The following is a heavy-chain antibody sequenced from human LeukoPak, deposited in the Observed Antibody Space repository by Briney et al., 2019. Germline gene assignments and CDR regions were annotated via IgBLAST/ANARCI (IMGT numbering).Heavy chain of an antibody. D-gene: IGHD3-22*01. V-gene: IGHV4-4*07. CDR2: IYTRGST. CDR3: AGEGHYYDDTGYYYGGEDY. CDR1: GGSITSYY. Sequence: PSETLSLTCTVSGGSITSYYWSWIRQPAGKGLEWIGRIYTRGSTKYSPSLKSRVTLSVDTSKNQFSLRLSSVTAADTAVYYCAGEGHYYDDTGYYYGGEDYWSQGTLVTVSS. J-gene: IGHJ4*02.